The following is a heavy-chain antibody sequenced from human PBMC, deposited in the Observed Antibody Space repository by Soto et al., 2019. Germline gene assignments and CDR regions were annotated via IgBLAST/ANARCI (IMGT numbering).Heavy chain of an antibody. Sequence: GGSLRLSCEASGFTFEDYGMSWVRQAPGKGPEWVSSINWNGADTGYGDSVKGRFTISRSRDNTKKSLFLEMNNLRADDTALYYCARGYCSGGSCSSGAFDLWGQGTMVTVSS. CDR2: INWNGADT. J-gene: IGHJ3*01. CDR1: GFTFEDYG. CDR3: ARGYCSGGSCSSGAFDL. V-gene: IGHV3-20*04. D-gene: IGHD2-15*01.